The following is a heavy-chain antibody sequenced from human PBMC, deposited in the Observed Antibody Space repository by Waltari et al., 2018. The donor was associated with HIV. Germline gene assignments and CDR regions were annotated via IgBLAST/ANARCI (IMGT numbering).Heavy chain of an antibody. V-gene: IGHV4-34*01. CDR1: GGSLSNYY. D-gene: IGHD3-22*01. Sequence: QVQLQQWGAGLLKASETLSLTGAVSGGSLSNYYWSWIRQPPGKGREWIGEINYSGSTNYNPSLKSRVTMSVDTSKKQFSLNRTSVTAADTTVYYCARGRYYNGSPLPLDQWGQGTLVTVSS. CDR2: INYSGST. J-gene: IGHJ4*02. CDR3: ARGRYYNGSPLPLDQ.